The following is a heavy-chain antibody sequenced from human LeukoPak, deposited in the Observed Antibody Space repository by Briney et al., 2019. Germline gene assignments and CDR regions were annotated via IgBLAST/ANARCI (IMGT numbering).Heavy chain of an antibody. CDR2: ISGSGGST. Sequence: GGSLRLSCAASGFTFSDYAMHWVRQAPGKGLEWVSAISGSGGSTYYADSVKGRFTISRDNSKNTLYLQMNSLRAEDTAVYYCAKAVKQQLVPFYFDYWGQGTLVTVSS. J-gene: IGHJ4*02. V-gene: IGHV3-23*01. CDR3: AKAVKQQLVPFYFDY. D-gene: IGHD6-13*01. CDR1: GFTFSDYA.